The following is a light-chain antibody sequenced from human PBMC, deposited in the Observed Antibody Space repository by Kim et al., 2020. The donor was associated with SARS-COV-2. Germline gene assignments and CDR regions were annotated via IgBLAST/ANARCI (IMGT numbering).Light chain of an antibody. CDR1: ESVSSN. Sequence: SPGERATLARRASESVSSNLAWYQHKPGQAPRLLIYGASTRATGIPARFSGSGSGTGITLTISSLQSEDYAVYYCQQYNNWPPWTFGQGTKVDIK. CDR2: GAS. V-gene: IGKV3-15*01. J-gene: IGKJ1*01. CDR3: QQYNNWPPWT.